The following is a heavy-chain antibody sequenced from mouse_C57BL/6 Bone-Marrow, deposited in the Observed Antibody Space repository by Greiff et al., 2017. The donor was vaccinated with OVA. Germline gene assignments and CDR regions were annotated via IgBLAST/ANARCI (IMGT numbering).Heavy chain of an antibody. D-gene: IGHD1-1*01. J-gene: IGHJ3*01. CDR3: AHYGSSPFAY. CDR2: ISSGSSTI. V-gene: IGHV5-17*01. Sequence: EVKLVESGGGLVKPGGSLKLSCAASGFTFSDYGMHWVRQAPEKGLEWVAYISSGSSTIYYADTVKGRFTISRDNAKNTLFLQMTSLRSEDTAMYYCAHYGSSPFAYWGQGTLVTVSA. CDR1: GFTFSDYG.